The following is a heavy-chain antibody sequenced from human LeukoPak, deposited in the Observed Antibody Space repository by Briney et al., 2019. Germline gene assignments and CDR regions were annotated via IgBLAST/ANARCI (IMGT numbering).Heavy chain of an antibody. CDR1: GGTFSSYA. CDR3: ARSVGILTGYPY. D-gene: IGHD3-9*01. Sequence: ASVKVSCKASGGTFSSYAISWVRQAPGQGLEWMGGIIPIFGTASYAQKFQGRVTMTRDTSISTAYMELSRLRSDDTAVYYCARSVGILTGYPYWGQGTLVTVSS. V-gene: IGHV1-69*05. CDR2: IIPIFGTA. J-gene: IGHJ4*02.